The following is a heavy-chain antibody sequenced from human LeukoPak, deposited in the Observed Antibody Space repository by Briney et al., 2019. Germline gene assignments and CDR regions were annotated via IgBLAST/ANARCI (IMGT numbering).Heavy chain of an antibody. CDR1: GYTFTSYD. V-gene: IGHV1-8*03. D-gene: IGHD3-3*01. J-gene: IGHJ4*02. CDR2: MNPNSGNT. CDR3: ARGSSIRYYDFWSGYFGDYYFDY. Sequence: ASVKVSCKASGYTFTSYDINWVRQATGQGLEWMGWMNPNSGNTGYTQKFQGRVTITRNTSISTAYMELSSLRSEVTAVYYGARGSSIRYYDFWSGYFGDYYFDYWGQGTLVTASS.